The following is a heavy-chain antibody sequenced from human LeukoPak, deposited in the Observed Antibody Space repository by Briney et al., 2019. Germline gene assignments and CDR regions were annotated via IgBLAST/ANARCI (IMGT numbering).Heavy chain of an antibody. V-gene: IGHV5-51*01. Sequence: GESLKISCKGSGYSFTTYWIGWVRQMPGKGLEWMGFICPGDSDTRYSPSFQGQVTISADKSISTAYLQWSSLKASDTAMYYCARRVAAAGPGAFDIWGQGTMVSVSS. D-gene: IGHD6-13*01. CDR3: ARRVAAAGPGAFDI. CDR2: ICPGDSDT. CDR1: GYSFTTYW. J-gene: IGHJ3*02.